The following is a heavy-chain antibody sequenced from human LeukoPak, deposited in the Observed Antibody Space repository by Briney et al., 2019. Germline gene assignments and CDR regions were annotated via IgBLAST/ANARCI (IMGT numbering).Heavy chain of an antibody. CDR1: GFTFSSYS. Sequence: GGSLRLSCAASGFTFSSYSMNWVRQAPGKGLEWVSYISTSSSTIYYADSVKGRFTISRDNAKKSLYLQMNSLRAEDTAVYYCARGDILTGSLFDYWGQGTLVTVSS. CDR2: ISTSSSTI. D-gene: IGHD3-9*01. V-gene: IGHV3-48*01. J-gene: IGHJ4*02. CDR3: ARGDILTGSLFDY.